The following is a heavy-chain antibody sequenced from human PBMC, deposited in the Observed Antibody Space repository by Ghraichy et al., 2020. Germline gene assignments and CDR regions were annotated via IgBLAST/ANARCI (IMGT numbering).Heavy chain of an antibody. J-gene: IGHJ4*02. CDR2: IYRGGTT. D-gene: IGHD2-2*01. CDR3: ARHFPGLSPALES. V-gene: IGHV4-4*02. CDR1: GASISSSDW. Sequence: SETLSLTCVVSGASISSSDWWSWVRQPPGKGLEWIGQIYRGGTTNYNPSLKSRVTISLDKAKNQFSLTLSSVTAADTAAYYCARHFPGLSPALESWGQGTLVTVSS.